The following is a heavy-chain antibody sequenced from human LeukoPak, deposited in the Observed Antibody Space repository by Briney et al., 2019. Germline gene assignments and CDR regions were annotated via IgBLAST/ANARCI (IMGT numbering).Heavy chain of an antibody. D-gene: IGHD2-21*02. CDR3: ARQRAYCGGDCPNWFDP. J-gene: IGHJ5*02. CDR1: GGSISSSSYY. V-gene: IGHV4-39*01. CDR2: IYYSGST. Sequence: PSETLSLTCTVSGGSISSSSYYWGWIRQPPGKGLEWIGSIYYSGSTYYNPSLKSRVTISVDTSKNQFSLKLSSVTAADTAVYYCARQRAYCGGDCPNWFDPWGQGTLVTVSS.